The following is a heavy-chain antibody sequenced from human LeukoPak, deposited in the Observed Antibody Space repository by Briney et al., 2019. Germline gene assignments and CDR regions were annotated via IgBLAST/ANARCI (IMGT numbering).Heavy chain of an antibody. D-gene: IGHD3-10*01. J-gene: IGHJ4*02. CDR2: IASKTDGGAT. CDR3: TTGIRGD. Sequence: GGSLRLSCAASGFTFSNAWMSWVRQAPGEGLDWVGRIASKTDGGATDYAAPVKGRFTISRDDPKNTLNLQMNSLKTEDTAVYYCTTGIRGDWGQGTLVTVSS. V-gene: IGHV3-15*04. CDR1: GFTFSNAW.